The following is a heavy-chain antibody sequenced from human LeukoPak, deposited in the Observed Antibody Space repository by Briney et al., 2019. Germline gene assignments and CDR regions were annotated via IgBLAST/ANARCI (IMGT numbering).Heavy chain of an antibody. CDR1: GYTFTGYY. CDR3: ARDLGSQLELNDY. J-gene: IGHJ4*02. Sequence: GASVKVSCKASGYTFTGYYMHWARQAPGQGLEWMGWINPNSGGTNYAQKFQGRVTMTRDTSISTAYMELSRLRSDDTAVYYCARDLGSQLELNDYWGQGTLVTVSS. V-gene: IGHV1-2*02. CDR2: INPNSGGT. D-gene: IGHD1-7*01.